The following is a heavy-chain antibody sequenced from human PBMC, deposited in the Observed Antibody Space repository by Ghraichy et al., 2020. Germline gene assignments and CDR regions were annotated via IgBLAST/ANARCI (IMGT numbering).Heavy chain of an antibody. D-gene: IGHD1-1*01. Sequence: GGSLRLSCAASGFTFSSYAMHWVRQAPGKGLEYVSTISSDGGSTYYADAVKGRFTISRDNSKNTLYLQMGTLRPEDMAVYYCARGGSSNSYSWIDYWGQGTLVTVAS. V-gene: IGHV3-64*02. CDR1: GFTFSSYA. CDR2: ISSDGGST. CDR3: ARGGSSNSYSWIDY. J-gene: IGHJ4*02.